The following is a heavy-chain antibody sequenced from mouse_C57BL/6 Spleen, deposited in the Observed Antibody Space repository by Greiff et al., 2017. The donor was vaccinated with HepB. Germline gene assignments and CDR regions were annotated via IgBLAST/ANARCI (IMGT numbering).Heavy chain of an antibody. V-gene: IGHV2-5*01. D-gene: IGHD2-4*01. CDR1: GFSLTSYG. CDR2: IWRGGST. J-gene: IGHJ4*01. CDR3: AKNWDDYDGDYAMDY. Sequence: VQRVESGPGLVQPSQSLSITCTVSGFSLTSYGVHWVRQSPGKGLEWLGVIWRGGSTDYNAAFMSRLSITKDNSKSQVFFKMNSLQADDTAIYYCAKNWDDYDGDYAMDYWGQGTSVTVSS.